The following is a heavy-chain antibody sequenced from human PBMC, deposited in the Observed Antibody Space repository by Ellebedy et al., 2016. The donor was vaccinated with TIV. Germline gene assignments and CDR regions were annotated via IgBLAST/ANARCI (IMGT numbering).Heavy chain of an antibody. J-gene: IGHJ6*02. D-gene: IGHD3-3*01. V-gene: IGHV3-23*01. Sequence: GESLKISCAASGFTFSSYAMSWVRQAPGKGLEWVSAISGSGGSTYYADSVKGRFTISRDNSKNTLYLQMNSLRAEDTAVYYCAKDYRNGANLSRITIFGVVMRSSPGSCMDVWGQGTTVTVSS. CDR1: GFTFSSYA. CDR3: AKDYRNGANLSRITIFGVVMRSSPGSCMDV. CDR2: ISGSGGST.